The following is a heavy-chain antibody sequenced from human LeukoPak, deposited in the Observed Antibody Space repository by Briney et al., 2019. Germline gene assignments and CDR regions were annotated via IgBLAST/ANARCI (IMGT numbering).Heavy chain of an antibody. V-gene: IGHV1-2*02. CDR2: INPNSGGT. CDR3: ARGRILKRHSAEYFQH. CDR1: GYTFTGYY. Sequence: ASVKVSCKASGYTFTGYYMHWVRQPPGQGLECMGWINPNSGGTNYAQKFQGRVNMTRDTSISTAYMELSRLRSDDTAVYYCARGRILKRHSAEYFQHWGQGTLVTVSS. D-gene: IGHD1-1*01. J-gene: IGHJ1*01.